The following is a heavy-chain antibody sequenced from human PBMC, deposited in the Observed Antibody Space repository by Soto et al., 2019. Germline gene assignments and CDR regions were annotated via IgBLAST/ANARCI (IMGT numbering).Heavy chain of an antibody. CDR3: ARDSTTVVNNWFDP. V-gene: IGHV3-21*01. D-gene: IGHD4-17*01. Sequence: GSLRLSCAASGFTFSIYSMNWVRQAPGKGLEWVSSISSSSSYIYYADSVKGRFTISRDNAKNSLYLQMNSLRAEDTAVYYCARDSTTVVNNWFDPWGQGTLVTVS. CDR2: ISSSSSYI. J-gene: IGHJ5*02. CDR1: GFTFSIYS.